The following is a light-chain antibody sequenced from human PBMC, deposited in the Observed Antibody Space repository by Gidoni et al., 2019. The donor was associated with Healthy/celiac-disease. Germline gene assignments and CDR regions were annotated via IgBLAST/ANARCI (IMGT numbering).Light chain of an antibody. CDR1: QSVSSSY. CDR2: GAS. V-gene: IGKV3-20*01. CDR3: QQYGSSPYT. J-gene: IGKJ2*01. Sequence: EIVWTQYPGTLSWSPGERATLSCRASQSVSSSYLAWYQQKPGQAPRLLIYGASSRATGIPDRFSGSGSGTDFTLTISRLEPEDFAVYSCQQYGSSPYTFGQGTKLEIK.